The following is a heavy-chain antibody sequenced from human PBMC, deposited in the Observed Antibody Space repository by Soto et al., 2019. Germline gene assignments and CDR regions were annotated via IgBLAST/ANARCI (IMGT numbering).Heavy chain of an antibody. CDR1: GGSISSSSYY. Sequence: SETLSLTCTVSGGSISSSSYYWGWIRQPPGKGLEWIGSIYYSGSTYYNPSLKSRVTISVDTSKNQFSLKLSSVTAADTAVYYCARQGMMTNWFDPWGQGTLVTVSS. D-gene: IGHD3-16*01. J-gene: IGHJ5*02. CDR3: ARQGMMTNWFDP. CDR2: IYYSGST. V-gene: IGHV4-39*01.